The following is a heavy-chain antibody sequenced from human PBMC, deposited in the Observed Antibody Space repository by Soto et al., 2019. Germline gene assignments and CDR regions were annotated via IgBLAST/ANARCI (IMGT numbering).Heavy chain of an antibody. CDR3: ARDHKGGYYYYGMEV. CDR1: GFTFSSYE. Sequence: EVQLVESGGGLVQPGGSLRLSCAASGFTFSSYEMNWVRQAPGKGLEWVSYISSSGSTIYYADSVKGRFTISRDNAKKSLYLQMNSLRAEDTAVYYCARDHKGGYYYYGMEVRGQGTTVTVSS. J-gene: IGHJ6*02. V-gene: IGHV3-48*03. CDR2: ISSSGSTI.